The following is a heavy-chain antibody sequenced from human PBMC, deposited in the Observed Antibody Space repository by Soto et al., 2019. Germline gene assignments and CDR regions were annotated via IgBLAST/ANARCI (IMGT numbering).Heavy chain of an antibody. Sequence: PGGSLRLSCAASGFTFSSYAMHWVRQAPGKGLEWVAVISYDGSNKYYADSVKGRFTISRDNSKNTLYLQMNSLRAEDTAVYYCARDFRLSGSEVEGWFDPWGQGTLVTVSS. J-gene: IGHJ5*02. V-gene: IGHV3-30-3*01. CDR2: ISYDGSNK. D-gene: IGHD3-10*01. CDR3: ARDFRLSGSEVEGWFDP. CDR1: GFTFSSYA.